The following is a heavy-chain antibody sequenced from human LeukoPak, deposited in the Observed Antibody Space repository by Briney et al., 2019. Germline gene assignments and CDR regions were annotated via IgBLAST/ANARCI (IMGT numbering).Heavy chain of an antibody. CDR1: GYTFTGYY. V-gene: IGHV1-2*02. D-gene: IGHD3-3*01. CDR3: ASTPDFWSGYYKFDAFDI. J-gene: IGHJ3*02. CDR2: INPNSGGT. Sequence: ASVKVSCKASGYTFTGYYMHWVRQPPGQGLEWMGWINPNSGGTNYAQKFQGRVTMTRDTSISTAYMELSRLRSDDTAVYYCASTPDFWSGYYKFDAFDIWGQGTMVTVSS.